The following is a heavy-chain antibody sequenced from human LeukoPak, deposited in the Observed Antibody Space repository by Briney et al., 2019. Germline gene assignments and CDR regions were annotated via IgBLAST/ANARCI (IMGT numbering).Heavy chain of an antibody. D-gene: IGHD4-17*01. V-gene: IGHV3-66*01. J-gene: IGHJ4*02. Sequence: GGSLRLSCAASGVTVSGDYWHWVRQRPGKGLEWISILYADGNTRYAGSVKGRFTFSRDRSQNTLNLQMNSLRVEDTAVYYCTYGDFPLSNSGQGTLVTVSS. CDR1: GVTVSGDY. CDR3: TYGDFPLSN. CDR2: LYADGNT.